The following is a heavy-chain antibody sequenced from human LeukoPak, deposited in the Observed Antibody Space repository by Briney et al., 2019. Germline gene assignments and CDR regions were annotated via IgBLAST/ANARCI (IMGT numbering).Heavy chain of an antibody. CDR2: INWNGGST. CDR3: ARIVGFGGVIVMGAFDI. V-gene: IGHV3-20*04. J-gene: IGHJ3*02. CDR1: GFTFDDYG. D-gene: IGHD3-16*02. Sequence: GGSLRLSCAASGFTFDDYGMSWVRQAPGKGLGWVSGINWNGGSTGYADSVKGRFTISRDNAKNSLYLQMNSLRAEDTALYYCARIVGFGGVIVMGAFDIWGQGTMVTVSS.